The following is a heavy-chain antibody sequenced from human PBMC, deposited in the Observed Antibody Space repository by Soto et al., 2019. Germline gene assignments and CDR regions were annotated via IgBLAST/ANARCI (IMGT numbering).Heavy chain of an antibody. J-gene: IGHJ6*02. D-gene: IGHD2-2*02. Sequence: VGSLRLSCAASGFTFSSYSMNWVRQAPGKGLEWVSSISSSSSYIYYADSVKGRFTISRDNAKNSLYLQMNSLRAEGTAVYYCAREDIVVVPAAIRGRGMDVWGQGTTVTVSS. V-gene: IGHV3-21*01. CDR2: ISSSSSYI. CDR3: AREDIVVVPAAIRGRGMDV. CDR1: GFTFSSYS.